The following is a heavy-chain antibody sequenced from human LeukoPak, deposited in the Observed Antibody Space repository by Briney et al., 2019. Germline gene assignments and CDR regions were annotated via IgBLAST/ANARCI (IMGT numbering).Heavy chain of an antibody. CDR1: GFTFSSYS. CDR2: ISGSGGST. Sequence: GGSLRLSCAASGFTFSSYSMNWVRQAPGKGLEWVSAISGSGGSTYYADSVKGRFTISRDNSKNTLYLQMNSLRAEDTAVYYCAKEIIERGAFDYWGQGTLVTVSS. J-gene: IGHJ4*02. CDR3: AKEIIERGAFDY. V-gene: IGHV3-23*01. D-gene: IGHD1-26*01.